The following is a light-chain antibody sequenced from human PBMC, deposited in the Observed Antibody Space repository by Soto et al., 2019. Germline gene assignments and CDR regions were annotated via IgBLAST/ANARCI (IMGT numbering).Light chain of an antibody. CDR1: QSISSW. CDR2: DAT. Sequence: DIQMTQSPSTLSASVGDRVTITCRASQSISSWWAWYQQKPGKAPKLLIYDATSLESGVPSRFSGSGSGTEFTLTISSLQPDDFATYYYQQYNSYSPTFGQGTKVEIK. CDR3: QQYNSYSPT. J-gene: IGKJ1*01. V-gene: IGKV1-5*01.